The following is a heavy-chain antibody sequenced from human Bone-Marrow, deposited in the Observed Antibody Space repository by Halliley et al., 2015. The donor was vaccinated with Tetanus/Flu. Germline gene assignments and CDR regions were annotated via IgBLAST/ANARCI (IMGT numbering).Heavy chain of an antibody. D-gene: IGHD6-19*01. J-gene: IGHJ4*02. Sequence: SLRLSCAASGITFTAYAMSWVRQAPGKGLEWVSAISGGGGSTYYADFVKGRFTISRDNSRNTLSLQMNSLRTEDTAVYYCAKNMEPPGQSDGWFYFDHWGQGTLITVSS. CDR2: ISGGGGST. V-gene: IGHV3-23*01. CDR3: AKNMEPPGQSDGWFYFDH. CDR1: GITFTAYA.